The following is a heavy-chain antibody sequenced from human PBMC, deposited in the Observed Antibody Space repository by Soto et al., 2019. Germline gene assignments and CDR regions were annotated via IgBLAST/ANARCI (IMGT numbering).Heavy chain of an antibody. J-gene: IGHJ6*03. Sequence: PGGSLKLSCATSGFILSDCAMNWVRQAPGKGLEWVSYISSSSSVIDYADSEKGRFTVSRDNARNSLYLQMNSLRAEDTAVYYCARDLSWGSNWYYYMDVWGKGTTVTVSS. D-gene: IGHD7-27*01. CDR1: GFILSDCA. CDR3: ARDLSWGSNWYYYMDV. V-gene: IGHV3-48*01. CDR2: ISSSSSVI.